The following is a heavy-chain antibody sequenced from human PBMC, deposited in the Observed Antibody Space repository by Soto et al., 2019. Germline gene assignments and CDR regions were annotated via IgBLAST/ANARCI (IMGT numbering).Heavy chain of an antibody. CDR1: GYTFTSYG. J-gene: IGHJ4*02. CDR2: ISAYNGNT. Sequence: ASVKVSFKASGYTFTSYGISWVRQAPGQWLEWMGWISAYNGNTNYAQKLQGRVTMTTDTSTSTAYMELRSLRSDDTAVYYCASNRYCSSTSCPLGYWGQGTLVTVSS. CDR3: ASNRYCSSTSCPLGY. V-gene: IGHV1-18*04. D-gene: IGHD2-2*01.